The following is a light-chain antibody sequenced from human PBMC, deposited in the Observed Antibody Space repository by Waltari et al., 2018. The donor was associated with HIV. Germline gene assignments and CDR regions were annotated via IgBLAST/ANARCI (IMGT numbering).Light chain of an antibody. J-gene: IGLJ2*01. Sequence: QSALTQPASVSGSPGQSITISCTGTISDVGGYNYVSWYHQHPGKAPKLMIYDVSNRPAGVSNRFSCSKSGNTASLTISGLQAEDEADYYCSSYTSSSRVVFGGGTKLTVL. CDR2: DVS. CDR3: SSYTSSSRVV. V-gene: IGLV2-14*01. CDR1: ISDVGGYNY.